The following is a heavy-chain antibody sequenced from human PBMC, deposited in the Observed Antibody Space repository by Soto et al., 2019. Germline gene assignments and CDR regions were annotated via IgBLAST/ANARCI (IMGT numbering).Heavy chain of an antibody. J-gene: IGHJ3*01. CDR1: GGSISSYY. CDR3: AKAVKYYDSTGYDAFAV. V-gene: IGHV4-59*01. D-gene: IGHD3-22*01. Sequence: SETLSLTCTVSGGSISSYYWSWIRQPPGKGLEWIGYIYYSGSTNYNPSLKSRVTISVDTSNNQFSLTLTSVTAADTAVYYCAKAVKYYDSTGYDAFAVWGQGIMVTV. CDR2: IYYSGST.